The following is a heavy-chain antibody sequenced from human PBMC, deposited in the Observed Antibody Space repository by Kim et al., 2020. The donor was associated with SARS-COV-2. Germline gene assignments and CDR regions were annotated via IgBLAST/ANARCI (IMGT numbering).Heavy chain of an antibody. CDR2: INPSGGST. CDR1: GYSFTSYY. Sequence: ASVNVSCKASGYSFTSYYIHWVRQAPGQGFEWMGIINPSGGSTTYAQKFQGRVTMTRDTATTTVYMELSSLKSEDTAVYYCALIRYFDYGMDVWGQGTTVTVSS. CDR3: ALIRYFDYGMDV. J-gene: IGHJ6*02. V-gene: IGHV1-46*03. D-gene: IGHD3-9*01.